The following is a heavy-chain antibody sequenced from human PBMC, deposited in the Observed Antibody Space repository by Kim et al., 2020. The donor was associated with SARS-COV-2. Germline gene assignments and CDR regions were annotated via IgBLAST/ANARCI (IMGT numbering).Heavy chain of an antibody. CDR1: GGSFSGYY. V-gene: IGHV4-34*01. CDR3: ARQSSSWYPYFDY. J-gene: IGHJ4*02. Sequence: SETLSLTCAVYGGSFSGYYWSWIRQPPGKGLEWIGEINHSGSTNYNPSLKSRVTISVDTSKNQFSLKLSSVTAADTAVYYCARQSSSWYPYFDYWGQGTLVTVSS. D-gene: IGHD6-13*01. CDR2: INHSGST.